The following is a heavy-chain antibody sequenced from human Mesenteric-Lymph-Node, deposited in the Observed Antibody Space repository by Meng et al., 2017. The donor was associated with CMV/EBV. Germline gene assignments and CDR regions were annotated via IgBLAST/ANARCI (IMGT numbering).Heavy chain of an antibody. V-gene: IGHV3-33*06. J-gene: IGHJ6*02. Sequence: GGSLCLSCAASGFTFSSYGMHWVRQAPGKGLEWVAVIWYDGSNKYYADSVKGRFTISRDNSKNTLYLQMNSLRAEDTAVYYCAKSHCTNGVCYGYYYYGMDVWGQGTTVTVSS. CDR3: AKSHCTNGVCYGYYYYGMDV. D-gene: IGHD2-8*01. CDR2: IWYDGSNK. CDR1: GFTFSSYG.